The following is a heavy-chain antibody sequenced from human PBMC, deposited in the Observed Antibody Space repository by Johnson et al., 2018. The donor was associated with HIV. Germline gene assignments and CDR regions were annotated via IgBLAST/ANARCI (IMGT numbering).Heavy chain of an antibody. Sequence: QVQLVEYGGGVVQPGRSLRLSCAASGFTFSSYTMHWVRHVPDKGLEWVALISYNGSNKYYADSWKGRLTISRDNAKNTLYVQMNSQRAEDTAVYYCAKSTQANILRESGPYGAFDIWGQGTMVTVSS. CDR1: GFTFSSYT. CDR3: AKSTQANILRESGPYGAFDI. CDR2: ISYNGSNK. D-gene: IGHD3-10*01. J-gene: IGHJ3*02. V-gene: IGHV3-30*18.